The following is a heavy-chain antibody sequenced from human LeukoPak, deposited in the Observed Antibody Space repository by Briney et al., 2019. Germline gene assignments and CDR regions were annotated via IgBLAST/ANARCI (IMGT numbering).Heavy chain of an antibody. CDR2: ISGSGGST. D-gene: IGHD1-1*01. CDR1: GFTFSSYA. V-gene: IGHV3-23*01. J-gene: IGHJ3*02. Sequence: GGSLRLSCAASGFTFSSYAMSGVREAPGKGLEWGSAISGSGGSTYYADSVKGRFTISRDNSKNTLYLQMNSLRAEDTAVYYCAKDLRYGAFDIWGQGTMVTVSS. CDR3: AKDLRYGAFDI.